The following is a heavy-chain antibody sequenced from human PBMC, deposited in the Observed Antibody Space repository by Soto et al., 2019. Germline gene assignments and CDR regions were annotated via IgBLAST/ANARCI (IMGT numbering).Heavy chain of an antibody. J-gene: IGHJ6*02. CDR2: IWYDGSNK. V-gene: IGHV3-33*01. D-gene: IGHD3-3*01. CDR3: ARDSERYERFLEWLLYHYYYGMDV. CDR1: GFTFSSYG. Sequence: PGGSLRLSCAASGFTFSSYGMHWVRQAPGKRLEWVAVIWYDGSNKYYADSVKGRFTISRDNSKNTLYLQMNSLRAEDTAVYYCARDSERYERFLEWLLYHYYYGMDVWGQGTTVTVSS.